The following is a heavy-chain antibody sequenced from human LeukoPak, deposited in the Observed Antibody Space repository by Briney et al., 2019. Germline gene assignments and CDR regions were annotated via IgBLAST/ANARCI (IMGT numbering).Heavy chain of an antibody. V-gene: IGHV4-34*01. Sequence: SETLSLTCAVYGGSFSGYYWSWIRQPPGKGLEWIGEINHSGSTNYNPSLKSRVTISVDTSKNQFSLKLSSVTAADTAVYYCARALGAGSDAFDIWGQGTIVTVSS. J-gene: IGHJ3*02. CDR2: INHSGST. D-gene: IGHD1-26*01. CDR1: GGSFSGYY. CDR3: ARALGAGSDAFDI.